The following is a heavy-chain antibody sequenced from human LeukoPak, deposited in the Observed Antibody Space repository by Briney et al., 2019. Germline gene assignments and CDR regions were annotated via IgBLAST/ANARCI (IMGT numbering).Heavy chain of an antibody. CDR3: ARSGGFRGYEGYYFDS. D-gene: IGHD5-12*01. Sequence: PSETLSLTCAIYGGSFSNYYWSWIRQPPGKALDRIGEINHSGTTNYNPSLKSRVTISVDTSRNQFSLKLTSVTAADTAVYYCARSGGFRGYEGYYFDSWGQGTLVTVSS. J-gene: IGHJ4*02. CDR1: GGSFSNYY. CDR2: INHSGTT. V-gene: IGHV4-34*01.